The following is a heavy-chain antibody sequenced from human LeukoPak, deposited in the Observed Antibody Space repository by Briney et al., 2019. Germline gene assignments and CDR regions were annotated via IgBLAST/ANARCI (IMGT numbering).Heavy chain of an antibody. CDR2: IIPILGIA. V-gene: IGHV1-69*04. CDR1: GGTFSSYA. Sequence: SVKVSCKASGGTFSSYAISWVRQAPGQGLEWMGRIIPILGIANYAQKFQGRVTITADKSTSTAYMELSSLRSEDTAVYCCASGGRYSYGYWGQGTLVTVSS. D-gene: IGHD5-18*01. J-gene: IGHJ4*02. CDR3: ASGGRYSYGY.